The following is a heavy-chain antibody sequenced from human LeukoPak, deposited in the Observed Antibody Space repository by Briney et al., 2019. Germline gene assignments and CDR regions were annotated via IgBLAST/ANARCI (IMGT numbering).Heavy chain of an antibody. D-gene: IGHD3-22*01. V-gene: IGHV3-53*01. CDR2: IYSGGST. Sequence: PGGSLRLSCAASGFTVSSNYMSWVRQAPGKGLEWVSVIYSGGSTYYADSVKGRFTISRDNSKNTLYLQMNSLRAEDTAVYYCAKARGQFYYYDSSGYYYDLSTFDYWGQGTLVTVSS. CDR3: AKARGQFYYYDSSGYYYDLSTFDY. CDR1: GFTVSSNY. J-gene: IGHJ4*02.